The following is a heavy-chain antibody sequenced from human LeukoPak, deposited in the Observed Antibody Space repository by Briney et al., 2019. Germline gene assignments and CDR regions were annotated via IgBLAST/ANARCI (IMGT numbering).Heavy chain of an antibody. V-gene: IGHV4-61*02. J-gene: IGHJ4*02. CDR1: GGSISSGSYY. CDR2: IYTSGST. D-gene: IGHD3-22*01. CDR3: ARVTTGGYYNC. Sequence: SETLSLTCTVSGGSISSGSYYWSWVRQPAGKGLEWIGRIYTSGSTNYNPSLKSRVTISVDTSKNQFSLKLNSVTAADTAVYYCARVTTGGYYNCWGQGTLVTVSS.